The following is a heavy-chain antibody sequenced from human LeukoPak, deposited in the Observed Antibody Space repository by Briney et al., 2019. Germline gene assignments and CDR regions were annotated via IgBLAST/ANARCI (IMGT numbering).Heavy chain of an antibody. V-gene: IGHV3-7*01. CDR1: GFTFSSYW. Sequence: GGSLRLSCAASGFTFSSYWMSWVRQAPGKGLEWVANIKQDGSEKYYVDSVKGRFTISRDNAKNSLYLQMNSLRAEDTAVYYRARATSYYDFWSGYYKADYWGQGTLVTVSS. CDR2: IKQDGSEK. D-gene: IGHD3-3*01. J-gene: IGHJ4*02. CDR3: ARATSYYDFWSGYYKADY.